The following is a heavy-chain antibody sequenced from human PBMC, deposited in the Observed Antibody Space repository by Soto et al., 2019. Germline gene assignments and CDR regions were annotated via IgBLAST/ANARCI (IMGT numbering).Heavy chain of an antibody. V-gene: IGHV1-18*01. D-gene: IGHD1-1*01. Sequence: QVHLVQSGAEVKKPGASLKVSCKASGSTFTSYVTTWVRQAPGQGLEWMGWISAHNGNTDYARKLQGRVIVTRDTSTSTAYMELRSLRSDDTAVYYCARGRYGDYWGQGALVTVSS. J-gene: IGHJ4*02. CDR1: GSTFTSYV. CDR3: ARGRYGDY. CDR2: ISAHNGNT.